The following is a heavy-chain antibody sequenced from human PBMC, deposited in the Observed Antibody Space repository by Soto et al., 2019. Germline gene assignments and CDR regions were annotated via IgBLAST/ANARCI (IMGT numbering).Heavy chain of an antibody. J-gene: IGHJ6*02. D-gene: IGHD3-9*01. CDR1: GFSLSTSGMC. CDR2: IDWDDDK. V-gene: IGHV2-70*01. CDR3: ARIRLSPLRYFDWQTYYGMDV. Sequence: KSGPTLGEPTQTLTLTCTFSGFSLSTSGMCVSWIRQPPGKALEWLALIDWDDDKYYSTSLKTRLTISKDTSKNQVVLTMTNMDPVDTATYYCARIRLSPLRYFDWQTYYGMDVWGQGTTVTVSS.